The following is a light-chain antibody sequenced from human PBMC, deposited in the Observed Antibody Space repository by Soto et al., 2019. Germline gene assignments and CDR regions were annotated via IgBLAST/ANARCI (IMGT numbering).Light chain of an antibody. CDR3: SSYTSSSTDV. CDR1: SSDVGGYDY. V-gene: IGLV2-14*01. CDR2: EVS. J-gene: IGLJ1*01. Sequence: VLTQPASVSGSPGQSITISCTGTSSDVGGYDYVSWYQHHPGKAPKLTIYEVSNRPSGVSNRFSGSKSGSTASLTISGLQAADEAEYYCSSYTSSSTDVFGTGTKVTVL.